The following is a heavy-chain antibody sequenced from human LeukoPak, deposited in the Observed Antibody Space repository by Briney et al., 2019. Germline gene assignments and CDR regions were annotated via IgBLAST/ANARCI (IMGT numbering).Heavy chain of an antibody. J-gene: IGHJ5*02. Sequence: GASVKVSCKASGYTFTSYGISWVRQTPGQGLEWMGRIIPIFGTANYAQKFQGRVTITTDESTSTAYMELSSLRSEDTAVYYCATSGGHCSSTSCSTFDPWGQGTLVTVSS. CDR2: IIPIFGTA. CDR3: ATSGGHCSSTSCSTFDP. CDR1: GYTFTSYG. D-gene: IGHD2-2*01. V-gene: IGHV1-69*05.